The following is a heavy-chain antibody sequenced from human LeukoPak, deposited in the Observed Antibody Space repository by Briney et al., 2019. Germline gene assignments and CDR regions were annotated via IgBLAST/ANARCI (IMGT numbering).Heavy chain of an antibody. CDR2: IFYSGST. J-gene: IGHJ3*02. Sequence: SETLSLTCTVSSGSISTSNYYWGWVRQPPGKALEWIGNIFYSGSTYYSPSLKSRVTISLDTSRNQFSLKLNSVTAADTAVYYCAKARDSSFFPAFDIWGQGTMVTVSS. V-gene: IGHV4-39*07. D-gene: IGHD6-19*01. CDR3: AKARDSSFFPAFDI. CDR1: SGSISTSNYY.